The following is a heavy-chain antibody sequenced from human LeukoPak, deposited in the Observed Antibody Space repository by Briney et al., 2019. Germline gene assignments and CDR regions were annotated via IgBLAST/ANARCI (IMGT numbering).Heavy chain of an antibody. J-gene: IGHJ3*02. CDR1: GGPFSSYA. V-gene: IGHV1-69*01. CDR2: IIPIFGTA. CDR3: ARDTVTMVRGVIYDAFDI. D-gene: IGHD3-10*01. Sequence: SGECSFQASGGPFSSYAISWGRPAPGQGGGWMGGIIPIFGTANYAQKFQGRVTITADESTSTAYMELSSLRSEDTAVYYCARDTVTMVRGVIYDAFDIWGQGTMVTVSS.